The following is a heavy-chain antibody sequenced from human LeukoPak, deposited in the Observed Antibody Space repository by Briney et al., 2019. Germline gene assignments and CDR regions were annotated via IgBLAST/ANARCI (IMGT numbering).Heavy chain of an antibody. Sequence: PSETLSLTCTVSGGSISSYYWSWIRQPPGKGLEWIGYIYYSGSTNYNPSLKSRVTISIDTSKTQFSLKVSSVTAADTAIYYCVRSKSGTYGWFDPWGQGTLVTVFS. J-gene: IGHJ5*02. V-gene: IGHV4-59*01. CDR1: GGSISSYY. CDR3: VRSKSGTYGWFDP. CDR2: IYYSGST. D-gene: IGHD4-17*01.